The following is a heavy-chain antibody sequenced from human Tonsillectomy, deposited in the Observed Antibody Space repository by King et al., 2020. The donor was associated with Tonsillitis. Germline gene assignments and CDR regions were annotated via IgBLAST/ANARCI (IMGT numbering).Heavy chain of an antibody. D-gene: IGHD3-22*01. CDR2: INTNTGNP. CDR3: ARTLYYYDGNTGERGWFDP. V-gene: IGHV7-4-1*02. CDR1: GYTFTTYA. J-gene: IGHJ5*02. Sequence: VQLVESGSELKKPGASVKVSCKASGYTFTTYAMNWVRQAPGQGLEWMGWINTNTGNPTYAQGFTGRFVFSLDTSVSTAYLQISSLKAEDTAVYYCARTLYYYDGNTGERGWFDPWGQGTLVTVSS.